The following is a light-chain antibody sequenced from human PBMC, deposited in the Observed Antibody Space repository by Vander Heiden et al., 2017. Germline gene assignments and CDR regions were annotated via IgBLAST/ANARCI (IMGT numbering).Light chain of an antibody. J-gene: IGLJ3*02. CDR3: QSYDSSLGGSV. CDR1: SSNLGAGDN. CDR2: DNN. V-gene: IGLV1-40*01. Sequence: MITQPHSLSSAPRQTHTTSCTGSSSNLGAGDNVHWYQQLPGTAPKLLIYDNNNRPSGVPDRFSGYKSGTAASLAITGLEAEDEADYYCQSYDSSLGGSVFGGGTKLTVL.